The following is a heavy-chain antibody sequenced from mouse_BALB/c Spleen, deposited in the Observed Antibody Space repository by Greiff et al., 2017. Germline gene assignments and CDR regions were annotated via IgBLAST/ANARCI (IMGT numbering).Heavy chain of an antibody. V-gene: IGHV2-2*02. CDR3: ARKAYYYGSSYALPWYFDV. CDR2: IWGGGST. Sequence: VQLQQSGPGLVQPSQSLSITCTVSGFSLTSYGVNWVRQSPGKGLEWLGVIWGGGSTDYHAAFISRLSISKDNSKSQVFFKMNSLQTNDTAIYYCARKAYYYGSSYALPWYFDVWGAGTTVTVSS. D-gene: IGHD1-1*01. J-gene: IGHJ1*01. CDR1: GFSLTSYG.